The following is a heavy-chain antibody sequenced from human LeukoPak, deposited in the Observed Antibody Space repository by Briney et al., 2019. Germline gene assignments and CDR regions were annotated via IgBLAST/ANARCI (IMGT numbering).Heavy chain of an antibody. V-gene: IGHV1-2*02. CDR1: GYTFTGYY. Sequence: ASVKVSCKTSGYTFTGYYLHWVRQAPGQGLEWMGWINPNSGGTNYAQKFQGRVTMTRDTSISTAYMELSRLRSEDTAVYYCARDLDYYDSSGYLRMGYWGQGTLVTVSS. J-gene: IGHJ4*02. CDR2: INPNSGGT. CDR3: ARDLDYYDSSGYLRMGY. D-gene: IGHD3-22*01.